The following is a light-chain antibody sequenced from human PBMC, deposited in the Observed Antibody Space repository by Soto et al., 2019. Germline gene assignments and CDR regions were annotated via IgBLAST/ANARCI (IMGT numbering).Light chain of an antibody. Sequence: EIVMTQSPATLSVSAGERATLSCRASQSISSNLAWYQQKPGQPPRLLIYGASTRATGIPARFSGSGSGTEFTLTISSLQSEDFAVYYCQQYSNWPLTFGGGNKVDIK. CDR2: GAS. CDR1: QSISSN. J-gene: IGKJ4*01. V-gene: IGKV3-15*01. CDR3: QQYSNWPLT.